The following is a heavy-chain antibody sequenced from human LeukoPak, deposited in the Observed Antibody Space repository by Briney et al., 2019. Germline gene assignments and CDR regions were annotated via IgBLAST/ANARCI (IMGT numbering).Heavy chain of an antibody. Sequence: SETLSLTCTVSGGSISSSSYYWGWIRQPPGKGLEWIGSIYYSGSTYYNPSLKSRVTISVDTSKNQFSLKLSSVTAADTAVYYCARHPVHYDILTGYQPGKGYFDYWGQGTLVTVSS. CDR3: ARHPVHYDILTGYQPGKGYFDY. J-gene: IGHJ4*02. D-gene: IGHD3-9*01. V-gene: IGHV4-39*01. CDR1: GGSISSSSYY. CDR2: IYYSGST.